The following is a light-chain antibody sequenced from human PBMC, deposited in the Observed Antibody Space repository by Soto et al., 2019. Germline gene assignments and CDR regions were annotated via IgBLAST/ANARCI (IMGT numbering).Light chain of an antibody. J-gene: IGLJ2*01. V-gene: IGLV3-1*01. CDR2: QDS. CDR1: KLGDKY. CDR3: QAWDSSTRVV. Sequence: SYELTQPPSVSVSPGQTASITCSGDKLGDKYACWYQQKPGQSPVLVIYQDSKRPSGIPEPFSGSNSGNTATLTISGTQAMDEADYYCQAWDSSTRVVFGGGTKLTVL.